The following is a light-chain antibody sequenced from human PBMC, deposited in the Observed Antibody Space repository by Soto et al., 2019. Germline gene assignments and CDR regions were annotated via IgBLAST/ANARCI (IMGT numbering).Light chain of an antibody. CDR1: SSDVGGYNY. CDR2: EVS. J-gene: IGLJ2*01. Sequence: QSALTQPASVSGSPGQSITISCTGTSSDVGGYNYVSWYQQHPGKAPKLMIYEVSNRPSGVSNRFSGSKSGNTASLTISGLQAEDEADYYCSSHTSSSTVVFGGGTKLPVL. CDR3: SSHTSSSTVV. V-gene: IGLV2-14*01.